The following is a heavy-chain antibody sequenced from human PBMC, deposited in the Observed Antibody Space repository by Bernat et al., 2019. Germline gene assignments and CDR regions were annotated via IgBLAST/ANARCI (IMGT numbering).Heavy chain of an antibody. J-gene: IGHJ6*02. CDR1: GFTFSSYS. CDR3: ARETTYYYGSGSYYGGNYYGMDV. V-gene: IGHV3-48*01. CDR2: ISSSSSTI. D-gene: IGHD3-10*01. Sequence: EVQLVESGGGLVQPGGSLRLSCAASGFTFSSYSMNWVRQAPGKGLEWVSYISSSSSTIYYADSVKGRFTISRDNAKNSLYLQMNSLRAEDTAVYYCARETTYYYGSGSYYGGNYYGMDVWGQGTTVTVSS.